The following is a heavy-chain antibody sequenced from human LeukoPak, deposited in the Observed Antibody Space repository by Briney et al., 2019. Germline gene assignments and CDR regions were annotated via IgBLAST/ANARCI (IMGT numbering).Heavy chain of an antibody. Sequence: GGSLRLSCAASGFTFSSYGMHWVRQAPGKGLEWVAVISYDGSHNFHADSVKGRFTISRDKFKNTLYLQMNSLRAEDTAVYYCAKDGSPHAFDIWGQGTMVTVSS. D-gene: IGHD2-15*01. CDR1: GFTFSSYG. J-gene: IGHJ3*02. V-gene: IGHV3-30*18. CDR2: ISYDGSHN. CDR3: AKDGSPHAFDI.